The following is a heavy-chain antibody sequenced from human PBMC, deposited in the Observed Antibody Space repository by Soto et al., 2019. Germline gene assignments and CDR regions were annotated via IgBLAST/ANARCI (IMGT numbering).Heavy chain of an antibody. V-gene: IGHV4-31*03. CDR3: ARDLKTGTPFFFDP. Sequence: QVQLQESGPGLVKPSQTLSLTCTVSGGSISSGGYYWSWIRQHPGKGLEWIGYIYYSGSTYYNPSLKSRVTISVETSKNQFSLKLSSVTAADTAVYYCARDLKTGTPFFFDPWGQGTLVTVSS. CDR1: GGSISSGGYY. CDR2: IYYSGST. J-gene: IGHJ5*02. D-gene: IGHD1-7*01.